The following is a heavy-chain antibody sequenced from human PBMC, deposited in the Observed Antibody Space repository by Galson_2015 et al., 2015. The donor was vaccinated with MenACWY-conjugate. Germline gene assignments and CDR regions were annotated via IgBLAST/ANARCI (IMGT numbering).Heavy chain of an antibody. V-gene: IGHV3-7*03. Sequence: SLRLSCAGSGFSFSNHWMYWVRQAPGKGLEWVANMNQGGSKKYYVDSVKGRFTISRDNAKNSLYLQMNSLRVEDTAIYYCARDRVYGALDYWGQGTPVTVSS. CDR3: ARDRVYGALDY. CDR2: MNQGGSKK. D-gene: IGHD5/OR15-5a*01. J-gene: IGHJ4*02. CDR1: GFSFSNHW.